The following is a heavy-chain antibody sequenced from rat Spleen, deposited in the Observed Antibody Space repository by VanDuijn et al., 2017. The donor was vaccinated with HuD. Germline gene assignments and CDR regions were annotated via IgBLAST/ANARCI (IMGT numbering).Heavy chain of an antibody. D-gene: IGHD2-1*01. CDR2: ISYDGSST. CDR1: GFTFSNYG. J-gene: IGHJ2*01. Sequence: EVQLVESGGGLVQPGRSLKLSCAASGFTFSNYGMAWVRQAPTKGLEWVATISYDGSSTYYRDSVKGRFTISRDNTKNTLYLQMNSLRSEDTATYYCARDTNYFDYWGHGVMVTVSS. CDR3: ARDTNYFDY. V-gene: IGHV5-29*01.